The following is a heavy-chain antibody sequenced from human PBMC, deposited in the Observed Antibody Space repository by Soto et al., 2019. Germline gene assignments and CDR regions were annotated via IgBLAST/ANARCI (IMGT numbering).Heavy chain of an antibody. CDR3: ARLNYDILTGYFLSYYFDY. V-gene: IGHV4-59*08. D-gene: IGHD3-9*01. J-gene: IGHJ4*02. CDR2: IYYSGST. Sequence: TSETLSLTCTVSGGSISNYYWTWIRQPPGKGLEWIGYIYYSGSTNYNPSLKSRVTISVDTSKNQFSLKLSSVTAADTAVYYCARLNYDILTGYFLSYYFDYWGQGTLVTVSS. CDR1: GGSISNYY.